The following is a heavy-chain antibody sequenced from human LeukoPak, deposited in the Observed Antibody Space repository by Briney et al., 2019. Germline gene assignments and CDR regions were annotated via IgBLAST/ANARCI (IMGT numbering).Heavy chain of an antibody. D-gene: IGHD4-17*01. CDR1: DGSISSYY. Sequence: SETLSLTCTVSDGSISSYYWIWIRQPPGKGLEWIGYIYYCGSNNYNPSLKGRVPISVDTYKNQFSLKLTSVTAADTAVYYCARGHFDYAVTTKNWYFDLWGRGTLVTVSS. J-gene: IGHJ2*01. CDR2: IYYCGSN. V-gene: IGHV4-59*13. CDR3: ARGHFDYAVTTKNWYFDL.